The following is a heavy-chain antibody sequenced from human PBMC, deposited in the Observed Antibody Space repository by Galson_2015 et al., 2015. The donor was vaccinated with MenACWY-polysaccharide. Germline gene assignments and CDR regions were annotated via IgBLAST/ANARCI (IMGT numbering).Heavy chain of an antibody. CDR2: MNPNSGNT. Sequence: SVKVSCKASGYSFSSYDINWVRQTTGQGLEWMGWMNPNSGNTGYAQKFQGRVTMTRNTSISIAYMELSSLRSEDTAVYYCARGEKYYYDSSGYLNGFDPWAQGTLVTVSS. CDR1: GYSFSSYD. V-gene: IGHV1-8*01. J-gene: IGHJ5*02. CDR3: ARGEKYYYDSSGYLNGFDP. D-gene: IGHD3-22*01.